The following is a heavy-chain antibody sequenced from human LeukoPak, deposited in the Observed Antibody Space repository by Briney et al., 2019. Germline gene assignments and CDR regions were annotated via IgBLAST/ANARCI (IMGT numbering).Heavy chain of an antibody. V-gene: IGHV3-7*01. CDR2: IKEDGTET. J-gene: IGHJ2*01. Sequence: GGSLRLSCAASGFMFSSNWMSWVRLAPGKGLEWVANIKEDGTETYYVDSVKGRFTSSRDNAKNSLYLQMNRLRAEDTAVYFCARGYWNFGLWGRGTQVTVSS. CDR1: GFMFSSNW. CDR3: ARGYWNFGL.